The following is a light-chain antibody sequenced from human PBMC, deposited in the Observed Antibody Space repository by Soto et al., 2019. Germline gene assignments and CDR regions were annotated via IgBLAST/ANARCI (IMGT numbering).Light chain of an antibody. Sequence: EIVLTQSPGTLSLSPGERATLSCRASQSVSSSYLAWYQQKPGQAPRLLIYGASTRATGIPARFSGSGSGTEFTLTISSLRSEDFAVYYCQQYNNWPRTFGQGTKV. CDR1: QSVSSSY. CDR3: QQYNNWPRT. J-gene: IGKJ1*01. V-gene: IGKV3-15*01. CDR2: GAS.